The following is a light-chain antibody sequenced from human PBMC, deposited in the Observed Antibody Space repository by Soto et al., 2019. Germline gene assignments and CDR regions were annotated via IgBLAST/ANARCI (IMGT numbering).Light chain of an antibody. CDR1: RRDVGGYNY. V-gene: IGLV2-8*01. Sequence: QSALTQPPSASGSPGQSVSISCTGTRRDVGGYNYVAWYQQHPGKAPKLIIYEVTKRPSGVPDRFSGSKSGNTASLTVSGLQAEDEADYYCSSYVGNDVFVFGTGTKVTVL. CDR2: EVT. J-gene: IGLJ1*01. CDR3: SSYVGNDVFV.